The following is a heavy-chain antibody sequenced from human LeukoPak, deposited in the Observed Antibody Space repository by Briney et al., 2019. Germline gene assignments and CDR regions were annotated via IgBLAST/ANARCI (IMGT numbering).Heavy chain of an antibody. CDR3: ARSGSSDYYQSLDY. CDR1: GDSASNKSAT. V-gene: IGHV6-1*01. CDR2: TYYRSKWFN. J-gene: IGHJ4*02. D-gene: IGHD3-22*01. Sequence: SQTLSLTCAISGDSASNKSATWNWIRQSPSRGLEWLGRTYYRSKWFNDYAVSVKSRITINPDTSKNQFSLQLNSVTPEDTAVYYCARSGSSDYYQSLDYWGQGTLVTVSS.